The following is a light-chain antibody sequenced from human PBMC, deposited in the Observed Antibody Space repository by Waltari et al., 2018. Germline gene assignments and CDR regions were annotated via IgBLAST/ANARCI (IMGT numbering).Light chain of an antibody. J-gene: IGKJ4*01. CDR2: GAS. Sequence: TVMTQSPATLSVSPGEEATLSCRASQSVSIDLAWYQQKPGQAPRLLIYGASTRATGIPARFIGSGSGTEFTLTLSSLQSEDFAVYYCQQYNAWPPLTFGGGTKVEIK. V-gene: IGKV3-15*01. CDR3: QQYNAWPPLT. CDR1: QSVSID.